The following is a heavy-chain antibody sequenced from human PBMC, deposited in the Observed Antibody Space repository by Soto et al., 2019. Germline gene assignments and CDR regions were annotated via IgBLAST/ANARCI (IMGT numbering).Heavy chain of an antibody. Sequence: EVQLLESGGGLVQPGGSLRLSCAASGFTFSSYAMSWVRQAPGKGLEWVSTINSSGGSTYYADSVKGRFTISRDNSKNPLYLQMNSLRAEDTAVYYCAKDLYGDYDFDCRGQGTLVTVSS. V-gene: IGHV3-23*01. D-gene: IGHD4-17*01. CDR2: INSSGGST. CDR3: AKDLYGDYDFDC. CDR1: GFTFSSYA. J-gene: IGHJ4*02.